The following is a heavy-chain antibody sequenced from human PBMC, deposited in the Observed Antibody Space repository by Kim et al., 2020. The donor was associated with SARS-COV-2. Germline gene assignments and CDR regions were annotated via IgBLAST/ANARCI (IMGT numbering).Heavy chain of an antibody. J-gene: IGHJ6*03. Sequence: GGSLRLSCAASGFTFSSYWMHWVRQAPGKGPVWVSRIKSDGSITNYADSVKGRFTISRDNAKNTLFLQMNSLRAEDTAVYYCARDSSYFYMDVWGKGTTV. CDR1: GFTFSSYW. CDR3: ARDSSYFYMDV. V-gene: IGHV3-74*01. CDR2: IKSDGSIT.